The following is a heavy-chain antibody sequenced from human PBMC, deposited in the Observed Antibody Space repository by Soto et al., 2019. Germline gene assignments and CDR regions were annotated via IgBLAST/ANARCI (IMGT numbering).Heavy chain of an antibody. CDR3: ARLEGLATSSYYFDF. CDR1: GDSINSDKYY. J-gene: IGHJ4*02. Sequence: QLQLQESGPGLVKPSETLSLTCSVSGDSINSDKYYWGWIRQPPGKGLEWIGSIYFRGNTYYNPSLQTRVTISPDKSKSQFSLKLNSVTAADSAVYFCARLEGLATSSYYFDFWGQGALVTVSS. D-gene: IGHD6-6*01. V-gene: IGHV4-39*01. CDR2: IYFRGNT.